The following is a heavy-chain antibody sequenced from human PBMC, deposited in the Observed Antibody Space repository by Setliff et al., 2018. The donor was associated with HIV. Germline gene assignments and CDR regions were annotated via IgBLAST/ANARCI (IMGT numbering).Heavy chain of an antibody. D-gene: IGHD6-13*01. CDR2: IYYNGNT. V-gene: IGHV4-39*01. Sequence: PSETLSLTCSVSGASISSPIYYWGGIRQAPGKGLEWIGNIYYNGNTNYKPSLERRLTISVDTSKNQFSLSLSSVTATDTALYFCAAAEGQGPWYFFDNWGQGTQVTVSS. CDR3: AAAEGQGPWYFFDN. CDR1: GASISSPIYY. J-gene: IGHJ4*02.